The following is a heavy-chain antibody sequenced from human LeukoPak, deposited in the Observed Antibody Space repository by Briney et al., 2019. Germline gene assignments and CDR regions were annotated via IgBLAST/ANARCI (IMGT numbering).Heavy chain of an antibody. CDR3: AKPRGVDTAMVTVDY. V-gene: IGHV3-30*02. J-gene: IGHJ4*02. CDR2: IQYDGTNK. Sequence: GGSLRLSCAASGFRFNDYPMHWVRQAPGKGLEWVTFIQYDGTNKYYADSVKGRFTISRDNSKNTLYLQMNSLRAEDTAVYYCAKPRGVDTAMVTVDYWGQGTLVTVSS. D-gene: IGHD5-18*01. CDR1: GFRFNDYP.